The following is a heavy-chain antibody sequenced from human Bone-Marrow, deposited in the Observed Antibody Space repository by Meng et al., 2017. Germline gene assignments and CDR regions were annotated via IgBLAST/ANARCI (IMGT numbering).Heavy chain of an antibody. CDR1: GFTFSSYW. CDR3: ARASRYCTGGSCYPSYSMDV. Sequence: GGSLRLSCAASGFTFSSYWMHWVRQTPGKGLVWVSRINTDGTTTTYADSVKGRFTISRDNAKNTLYLQMNSLRGEDTAVYYCARASRYCTGGSCYPSYSMDVWGQGNTVT. CDR2: INTDGTTT. J-gene: IGHJ6*01. V-gene: IGHV3-74*01. D-gene: IGHD2-15*01.